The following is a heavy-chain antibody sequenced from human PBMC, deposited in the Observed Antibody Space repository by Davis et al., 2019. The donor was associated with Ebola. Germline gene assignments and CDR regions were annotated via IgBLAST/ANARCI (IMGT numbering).Heavy chain of an antibody. CDR1: GFTFSSYS. D-gene: IGHD2-2*03. CDR2: ISSSSSYI. CDR3: ARGRLDIVVVGSYMDV. J-gene: IGHJ6*03. Sequence: PGGSLRLSCAASGFTFSSYSMNWVRQAPGKGLEWVSSISSSSSYIYYADSVKGRFTISRDNAKNSLYLQMNSPRAEDTAVYYCARGRLDIVVVGSYMDVWGKGTTVTVSS. V-gene: IGHV3-21*01.